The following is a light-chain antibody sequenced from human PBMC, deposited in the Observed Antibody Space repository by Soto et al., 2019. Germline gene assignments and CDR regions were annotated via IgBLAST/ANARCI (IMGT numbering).Light chain of an antibody. J-gene: IGKJ4*01. CDR1: QSLVYTDGHTY. Sequence: DVVLTQSPLSLSVTLGQPASISCRSSQSLVYTDGHTYLGCFQQRPGQSPMRVSYRVSNRDYGVPDRFSGSGSGTDFTLKISRVEAEDVGVYYCMKGTHCPLPFGGRTKVEF. CDR2: RVS. CDR3: MKGTHCPLP. V-gene: IGKV2-30*01.